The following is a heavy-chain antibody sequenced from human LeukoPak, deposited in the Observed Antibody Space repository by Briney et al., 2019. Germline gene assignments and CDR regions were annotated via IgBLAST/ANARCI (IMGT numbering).Heavy chain of an antibody. D-gene: IGHD4-23*01. V-gene: IGHV1-69*13. CDR3: ARDRADYGGLY. CDR2: IIPIFGTA. Sequence: SVKVSCKASGFTFTGYYMHWVRQAPGQGLEWMGGIIPIFGTANYAQKFQGRVTITADESTSTAYMELSSLRSEDTAVYYCARDRADYGGLYWGQGTLVTVSS. CDR1: GFTFTGYY. J-gene: IGHJ4*02.